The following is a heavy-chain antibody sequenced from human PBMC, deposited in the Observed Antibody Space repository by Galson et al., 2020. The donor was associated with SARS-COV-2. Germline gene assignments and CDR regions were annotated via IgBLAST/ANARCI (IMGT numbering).Heavy chain of an antibody. J-gene: IGHJ5*02. CDR1: GFTFSSYA. Sequence: GESLKISCAASGFTFSSYAMHWVRQAPGKGLEWVAVISYDGSNKYYADSVKGRFTISRDNSKNTLYLQMNSLRAEDTAVYYCARRYSYGSGSYFWFDPWGQGTLVAVSS. CDR2: ISYDGSNK. CDR3: ARRYSYGSGSYFWFDP. D-gene: IGHD3-10*01. V-gene: IGHV3-30*04.